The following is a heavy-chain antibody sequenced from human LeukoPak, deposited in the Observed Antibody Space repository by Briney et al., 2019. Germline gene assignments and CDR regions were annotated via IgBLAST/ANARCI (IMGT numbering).Heavy chain of an antibody. J-gene: IGHJ4*02. Sequence: SETLSLTCTVSGGSISSYYWSWIRQPPGKGLEWIGYIYYSGSTNYNPSLKSRVTISVDTSKNQFSLKLSSVTAADTAVYYCARGEPSVVTNFDYWGQGTLVTVSS. V-gene: IGHV4-59*12. CDR1: GGSISSYY. D-gene: IGHD4-23*01. CDR2: IYYSGST. CDR3: ARGEPSVVTNFDY.